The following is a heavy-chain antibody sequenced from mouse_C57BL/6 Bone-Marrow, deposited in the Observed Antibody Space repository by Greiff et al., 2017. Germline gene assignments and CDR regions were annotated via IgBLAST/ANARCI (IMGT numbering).Heavy chain of an antibody. CDR2: IYPGDGDT. V-gene: IGHV1-80*01. CDR3: ARSSSGSLYFDY. CDR1: GYAFSSYW. D-gene: IGHD3-2*02. J-gene: IGHJ2*01. Sequence: VQLQQSGAELVKPGASVKISCKASGYAFSSYWVNWVKQRPGKGLEWIGQIYPGDGDTNYNGKFKGKATLTADKSSSTAYMQLSSLTSEDSAVYFCARSSSGSLYFDYWGQGTTLTVSS.